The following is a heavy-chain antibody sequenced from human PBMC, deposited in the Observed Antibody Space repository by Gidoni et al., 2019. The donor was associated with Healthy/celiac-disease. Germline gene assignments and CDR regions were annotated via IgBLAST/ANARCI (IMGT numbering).Heavy chain of an antibody. CDR2: INHSGST. V-gene: IGHV4-34*01. J-gene: IGHJ4*02. CDR3: ARNQGGSYFDY. Sequence: QVQLQQRGAGLLKPSETLSLTCAVYGGSFSGYYWSWIRQPPGKGLEWIGEINHSGSTNYNPALKSRVTISVDTSKNQFSLKLSSVTAADTAVYYCARNQGGSYFDYWGQGTLVTVSS. D-gene: IGHD1-26*01. CDR1: GGSFSGYY.